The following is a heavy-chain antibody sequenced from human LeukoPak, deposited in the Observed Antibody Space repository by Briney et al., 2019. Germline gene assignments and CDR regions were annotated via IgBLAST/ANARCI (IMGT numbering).Heavy chain of an antibody. CDR3: ARGKASAGAYYFDN. V-gene: IGHV4-59*01. Sequence: SETLSLTCTLSGGSISSYCWSWIRQSPGKGLEWIGYVYYSGTNNFNPSLKSRLTISVDTSKNQFSLKLRSMTAADAAIYYCARGKASAGAYYFDNWGQGTLVTVSS. CDR1: GGSISSYC. CDR2: VYYSGTN. J-gene: IGHJ4*02. D-gene: IGHD6-13*01.